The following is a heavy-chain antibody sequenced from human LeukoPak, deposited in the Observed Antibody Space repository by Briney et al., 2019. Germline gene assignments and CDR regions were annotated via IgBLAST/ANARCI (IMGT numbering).Heavy chain of an antibody. V-gene: IGHV3-23*01. D-gene: IGHD1-26*01. Sequence: GGSLRLSCAASGFSFSDYAMTWVRQAPGKGLEWVSAISTRGDNTYYADSVKGRFTISRDNSMNTLYLQMNSLRAEDTAVYYCARAGGSYQVFDYWGQGTLVTVSS. J-gene: IGHJ4*02. CDR3: ARAGGSYQVFDY. CDR2: ISTRGDNT. CDR1: GFSFSDYA.